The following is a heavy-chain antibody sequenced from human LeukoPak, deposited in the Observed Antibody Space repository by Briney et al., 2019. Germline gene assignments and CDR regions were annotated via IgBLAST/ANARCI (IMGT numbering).Heavy chain of an antibody. CDR1: GFTFSTYW. D-gene: IGHD3-22*01. CDR3: ARAPSEIGGYYPEYFRH. J-gene: IGHJ1*01. Sequence: PGGSLRLSCAASGFTFSTYWMHWVRQAPGKGLVWVSRIKSDGGTNYADSVKGRFTISGDNAKKTVSLQMNSLRPEDTGVYYCARAPSEIGGYYPEYFRHWGQGTLVTVSS. V-gene: IGHV3-74*01. CDR2: IKSDGGT.